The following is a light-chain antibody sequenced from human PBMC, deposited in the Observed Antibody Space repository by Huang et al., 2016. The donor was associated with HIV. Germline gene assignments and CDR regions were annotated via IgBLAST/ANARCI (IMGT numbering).Light chain of an antibody. J-gene: IGKJ3*01. CDR3: QQYNDFRST. CDR2: AAS. V-gene: IGKV3-15*01. Sequence: ETVMTQSPVTMSVSPWDRASLSCRSSQIVSSHLAWYQQKPGQAPRLLIYAASTRATGVAARFSGSGAGTEFTLTISTLQSEDSAVYYCQQYNDFRSTFGPGTRVEIK. CDR1: QIVSSH.